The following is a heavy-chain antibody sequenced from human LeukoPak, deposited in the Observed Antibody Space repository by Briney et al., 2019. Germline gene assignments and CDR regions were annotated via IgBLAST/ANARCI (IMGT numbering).Heavy chain of an antibody. CDR3: ARDPYCGGGSCYSNYFDY. CDR2: ISSSSSYT. CDR1: GFTFSDYW. Sequence: GGSLRLSCAVSGFTFSDYWMTWIRQAPGKELEWISYISSSSSYTNYADSVKGRFTISRDNAKNSLYLQMNTLRAEDTAVYYCARDPYCGGGSCYSNYFDYWGQGTLVTVSS. V-gene: IGHV3-11*06. D-gene: IGHD2-15*01. J-gene: IGHJ4*02.